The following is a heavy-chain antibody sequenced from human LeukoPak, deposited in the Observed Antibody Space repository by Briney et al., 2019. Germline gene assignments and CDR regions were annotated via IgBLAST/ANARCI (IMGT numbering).Heavy chain of an antibody. D-gene: IGHD6-13*01. CDR2: TYYSGST. Sequence: PSETLSLTCTVSGGSISSSSYYWSWIRQPPGKGLEWIGYTYYSGSTNYNPSLKSRVTISVDTSKNQFTLKLSSVTAADTAVYYCARWRAAAATGGNAFDIWGQGTMVTVSS. CDR1: GGSISSSSYY. V-gene: IGHV4-61*05. CDR3: ARWRAAAATGGNAFDI. J-gene: IGHJ3*02.